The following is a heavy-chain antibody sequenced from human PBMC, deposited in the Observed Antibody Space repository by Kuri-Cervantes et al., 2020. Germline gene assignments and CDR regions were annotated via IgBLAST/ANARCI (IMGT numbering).Heavy chain of an antibody. Sequence: SETLSLTCAVYGGSFSGYFWGWIRQPPGKGLEWIGSIYHTGSSYYNPSLKSRVTISIDTSKNQFSLKLSSVTAADTAVYYCARLYPHYYYYMDVWGKGTTVTVSS. D-gene: IGHD2-2*02. J-gene: IGHJ6*03. CDR2: IYHTGSS. CDR1: GGSFSGYF. V-gene: IGHV4-34*01. CDR3: ARLYPHYYYYMDV.